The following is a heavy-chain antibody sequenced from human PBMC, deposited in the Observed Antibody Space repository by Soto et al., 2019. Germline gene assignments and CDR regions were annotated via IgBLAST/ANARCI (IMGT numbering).Heavy chain of an antibody. D-gene: IGHD3-16*01. CDR1: GYSFTNFH. CDR3: ARDVIGHDNEETIGYYFDH. J-gene: IGHJ4*02. Sequence: QVQLSQFGAEVKKPGASVKVSCKASGYSFTNFHIHWVRQAPGQGLEWMGMIDPSGGITRDAQRLQGRISMTRDASTRTVYMELRSLTSEDTAVYYCARDVIGHDNEETIGYYFDHWGQGTLVTVSS. CDR2: IDPSGGIT. V-gene: IGHV1-46*01.